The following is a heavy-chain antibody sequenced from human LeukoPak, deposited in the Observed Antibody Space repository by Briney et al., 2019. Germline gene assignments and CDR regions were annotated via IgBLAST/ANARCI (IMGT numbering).Heavy chain of an antibody. V-gene: IGHV5-51*01. D-gene: IGHD3-3*01. J-gene: IGHJ4*02. Sequence: GESLKISCKGSGYTFSSYWIGGGRQMPGKGLEWMGIIYPGDSDTRYSPSLQGQVTISVDTSIGTAYLQGSSLKASDTAIYYCARQNDFRLDYWGQGTLVTVSS. CDR2: IYPGDSDT. CDR3: ARQNDFRLDY. CDR1: GYTFSSYW.